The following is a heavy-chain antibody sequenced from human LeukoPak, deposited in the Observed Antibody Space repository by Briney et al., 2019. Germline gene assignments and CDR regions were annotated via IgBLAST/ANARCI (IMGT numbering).Heavy chain of an antibody. CDR2: IIPIFGTA. V-gene: IGHV1-69*06. J-gene: IGHJ4*02. CDR1: GYTFTSYG. D-gene: IGHD3-16*01. CDR3: ARVDHQDYRFDY. Sequence: GASVKVSCKASGYTFTSYGISWVRQAPGQGLEWMGGIIPIFGTANYAQKFQGRVTITADKSTSTAYMELSSLRSEDTAVYYCARVDHQDYRFDYWGQGTLVTVSS.